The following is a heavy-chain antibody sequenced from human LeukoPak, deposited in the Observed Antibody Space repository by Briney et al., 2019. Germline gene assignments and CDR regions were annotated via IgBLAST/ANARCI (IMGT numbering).Heavy chain of an antibody. V-gene: IGHV4-34*01. J-gene: IGHJ3*02. D-gene: IGHD6-6*01. Sequence: SETLSLTCAVYGGSFSGYYWSWIRQPPGKGLEWIGEINHSGSTNYNPSLKSRVTISVDTSKNQFSLKLSSVTAADTAVYYCARELSEDDAFDIWGQGTMVTVSS. CDR3: ARELSEDDAFDI. CDR1: GGSFSGYY. CDR2: INHSGST.